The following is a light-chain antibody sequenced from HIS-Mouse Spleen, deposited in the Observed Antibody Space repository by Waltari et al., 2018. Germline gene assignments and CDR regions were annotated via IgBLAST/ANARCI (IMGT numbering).Light chain of an antibody. Sequence: QSALTQPASVSGSPGQSITSPCTGTSSDVGGYNHVSWYQQHPGKAPKLMIYEVSNRPSGVSNRFSGSKSGNTASLTISGLQAEDEADYYCSSYTSSSTWVFGGGTKLTVL. CDR3: SSYTSSSTWV. CDR1: SSDVGGYNH. J-gene: IGLJ3*02. V-gene: IGLV2-14*01. CDR2: EVS.